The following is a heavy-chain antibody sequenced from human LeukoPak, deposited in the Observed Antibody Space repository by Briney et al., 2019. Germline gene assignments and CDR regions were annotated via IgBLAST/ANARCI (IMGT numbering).Heavy chain of an antibody. D-gene: IGHD2-8*01. V-gene: IGHV3-74*01. CDR3: AKDPDCTSGVCYTFFDY. Sequence: GSLRLSCAASGFTFSSYWMHWVRQAPGKGLVWVSRINSDGSSTSYADSVKGRFTISRDNSKNTLYLQMNSLRAEDTAVYYCAKDPDCTSGVCYTFFDYWGQGTLVTVSS. J-gene: IGHJ4*02. CDR2: INSDGSST. CDR1: GFTFSSYW.